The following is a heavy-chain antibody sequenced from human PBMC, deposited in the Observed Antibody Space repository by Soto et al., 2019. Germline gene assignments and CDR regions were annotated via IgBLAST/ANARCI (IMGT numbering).Heavy chain of an antibody. J-gene: IGHJ4*02. V-gene: IGHV1-18*04. CDR3: ARDTPATRTTDY. CDR1: GYTFTNYG. CDR2: ISAYSGNT. D-gene: IGHD1-7*01. Sequence: ASVKVSCKAPGYTFTNYGINWVRQAPGQGLEWMGWISAYSGNTNYAQKFQGRVTMTTDTSTSTAYMELRSLRSDDTAVYYCARDTPATRTTDYWGQGTLVTVSS.